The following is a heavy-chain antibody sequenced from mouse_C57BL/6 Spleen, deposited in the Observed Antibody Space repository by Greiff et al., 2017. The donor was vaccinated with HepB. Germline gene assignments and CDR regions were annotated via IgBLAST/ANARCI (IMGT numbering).Heavy chain of an antibody. Sequence: VKLMESGAELVKPGASVKISCKASGYAFSSYWMNWVKQRPGKGLEWIGQIYPGDGDTNYNGKFKGKATLTADKSSSTAYMQLSSLTSEDSAVYFCARSDYYGSRSYFDYWGQGTTLTVSS. CDR1: GYAFSSYW. CDR2: IYPGDGDT. V-gene: IGHV1-80*01. J-gene: IGHJ2*01. D-gene: IGHD1-1*01. CDR3: ARSDYYGSRSYFDY.